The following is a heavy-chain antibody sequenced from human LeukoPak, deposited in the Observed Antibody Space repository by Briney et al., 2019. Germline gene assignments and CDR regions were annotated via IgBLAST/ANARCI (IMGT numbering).Heavy chain of an antibody. CDR3: ARGGYYYYYMDV. Sequence: GGSLRLSCAASGFTFSSYAMHWVRQPTGKGLEWVSAIGTAGDMYYSHSVKGRFTISRENAKNSLYLHMNSLSAGDTAVYYCARGGYYYYYMDVWGKGTTVTVSS. V-gene: IGHV3-13*01. CDR1: GFTFSSYA. J-gene: IGHJ6*03. CDR2: IGTAGDM.